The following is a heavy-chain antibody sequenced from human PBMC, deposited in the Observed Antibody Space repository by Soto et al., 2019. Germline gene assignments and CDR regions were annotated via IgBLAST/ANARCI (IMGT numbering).Heavy chain of an antibody. Sequence: PSETLSLTCTVSGVSISRGGFYWNCIRQRPGDGLEWMGYIHYTERAYYTPSLKSRITISVDTSNNQFSLKLNSVTAADTGVYYCARDRQIFDYFASGSGGTDVWGQGTTVTVSS. V-gene: IGHV4-31*03. D-gene: IGHD3-10*01. CDR3: ARDRQIFDYFASGSGGTDV. CDR1: GVSISRGGFY. CDR2: IHYTERA. J-gene: IGHJ6*02.